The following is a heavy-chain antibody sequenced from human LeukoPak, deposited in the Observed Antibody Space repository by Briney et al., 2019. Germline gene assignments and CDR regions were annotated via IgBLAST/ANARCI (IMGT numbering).Heavy chain of an antibody. CDR1: GGSISSGAYP. Sequence: SETLSLTCTVSGGSISSGAYPCSWIRQHPGKGLEWIGNIYYSGSTHYNPSLKSRITMSVDTSKNQFSLKLSSVTAADTAVYYCARGPGGNFDYWGQGTLVTVSS. V-gene: IGHV4-31*03. D-gene: IGHD3-10*01. J-gene: IGHJ4*02. CDR3: ARGPGGNFDY. CDR2: IYYSGST.